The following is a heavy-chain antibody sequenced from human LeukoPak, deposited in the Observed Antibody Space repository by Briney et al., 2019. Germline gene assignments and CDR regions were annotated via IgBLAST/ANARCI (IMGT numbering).Heavy chain of an antibody. Sequence: GESLKISCKGSGYSFTSYWIGWMRQMPGKGLEWMGIIYPGDSDTRYSPSFQGQVTISADKSISTAYLQWSSLKASDTAMYYCARGITMVRGEGHAFDIWGQGTMVTVSS. CDR3: ARGITMVRGEGHAFDI. CDR2: IYPGDSDT. V-gene: IGHV5-51*01. CDR1: GYSFTSYW. J-gene: IGHJ3*02. D-gene: IGHD3-10*01.